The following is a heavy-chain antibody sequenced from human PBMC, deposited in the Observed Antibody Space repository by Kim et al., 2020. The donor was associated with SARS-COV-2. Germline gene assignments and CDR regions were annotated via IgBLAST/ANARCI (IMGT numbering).Heavy chain of an antibody. V-gene: IGHV3-21*01. CDR2: ISSSGRFI. D-gene: IGHD6-13*01. J-gene: IGHJ6*03. Sequence: GGSLRLSCEASGFTFSGYSMNWVRQAPGKGLEWVSSISSSGRFIFYADSVKGRFTISRDNIKKSLSLQMSSLRAEDMSVYYCARVSWGSSWAKFNFHYM. CDR1: GFTFSGYS. CDR3: ARVSWGSSWAKFNFHYM.